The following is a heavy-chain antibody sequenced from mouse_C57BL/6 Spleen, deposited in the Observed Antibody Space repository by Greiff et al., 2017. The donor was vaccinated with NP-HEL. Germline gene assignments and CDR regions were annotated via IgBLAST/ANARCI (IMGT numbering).Heavy chain of an antibody. Sequence: QVQLKQSGAELVRPGASVTLSCKASGYTFTDYEMHWVKQTPVHGLEWIGAIDPETGGTAYNQKFKGKAILTADKSSSTAYMELRSLTSEDSAVYYCTRIYYGYDGGAYWGQGTLVTVSA. CDR1: GYTFTDYE. J-gene: IGHJ3*01. D-gene: IGHD2-2*01. CDR3: TRIYYGYDGGAY. CDR2: IDPETGGT. V-gene: IGHV1-15*01.